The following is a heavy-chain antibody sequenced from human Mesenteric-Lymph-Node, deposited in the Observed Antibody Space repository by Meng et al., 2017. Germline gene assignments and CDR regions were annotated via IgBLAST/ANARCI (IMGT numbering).Heavy chain of an antibody. CDR1: GFTFSSYS. V-gene: IGHV3-21*01. CDR2: ISSSSSYI. J-gene: IGHJ4*02. D-gene: IGHD5-24*01. CDR3: ARNVRLRDGYNSDY. Sequence: EVQLVESGGGLVKPGGSLRLSCAASGFTFSSYSMNWVRQAPGKGLEWVSSISSSSSYIYCADSVKGRFTISRDNAKNSLYLQMNSLRAEDTAVYYCARNVRLRDGYNSDYWGQGTLVTVSS.